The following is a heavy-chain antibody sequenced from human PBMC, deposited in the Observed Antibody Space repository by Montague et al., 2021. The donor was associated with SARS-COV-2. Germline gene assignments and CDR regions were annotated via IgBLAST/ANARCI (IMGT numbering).Heavy chain of an antibody. CDR2: ISSSSSYI. D-gene: IGHD2-2*01. CDR1: GFTFSSYP. Sequence: SLRLSCAASGFTFSSYPMHWVRQAPGKGLEWVSSISSSSSYIYYADSVKGRFTISRDNAKNSLYLQMNSLRAEDTAVYYCASFWLGYCSSISCQDDYWGQGTLVTVSS. V-gene: IGHV3-21*01. CDR3: ASFWLGYCSSISCQDDY. J-gene: IGHJ4*02.